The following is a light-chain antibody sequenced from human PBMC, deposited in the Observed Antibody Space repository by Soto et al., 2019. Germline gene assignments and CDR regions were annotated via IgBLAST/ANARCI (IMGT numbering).Light chain of an antibody. Sequence: ETVLTQSPGTLSLSPGERATLSCRASQSVGSYLAWYQQKPGQAPRLLIYDASSKATGITARFSGSGSGTDFTLTISRLEPEDFAVYYCQQRSDWPPITFGQGTRLEMK. CDR3: QQRSDWPPIT. V-gene: IGKV3-11*01. J-gene: IGKJ5*01. CDR2: DAS. CDR1: QSVGSY.